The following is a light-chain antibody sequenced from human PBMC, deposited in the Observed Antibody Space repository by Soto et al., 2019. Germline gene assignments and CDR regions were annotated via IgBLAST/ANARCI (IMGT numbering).Light chain of an antibody. Sequence: EIVLPHSPGTLSLSTGARFTLSCRASQSVRSHLAWYQQKPGQPPRLLIYGASTRATGIPARFSGSGSGTEFTLTISSLQSEDVAVYYCQQYNAWPRTFGQGTKVDI. CDR1: QSVRSH. CDR2: GAS. J-gene: IGKJ1*01. CDR3: QQYNAWPRT. V-gene: IGKV3-15*01.